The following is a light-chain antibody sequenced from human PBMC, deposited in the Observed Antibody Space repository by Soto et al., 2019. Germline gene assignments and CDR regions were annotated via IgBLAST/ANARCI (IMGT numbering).Light chain of an antibody. V-gene: IGKV1-5*01. CDR3: QQYDSYWGT. J-gene: IGKJ2*01. Sequence: SVGDRVTMTCRASQSISNWLAWYQQKPGKAPKVLIYDASKLESGVPSRFSGAGSGTEFTLTISSLQPDDFATYYCQQYDSYWGTFGQGTKVDIK. CDR1: QSISNW. CDR2: DAS.